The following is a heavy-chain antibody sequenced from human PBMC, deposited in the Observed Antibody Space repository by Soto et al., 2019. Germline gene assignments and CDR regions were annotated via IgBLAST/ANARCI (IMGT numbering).Heavy chain of an antibody. CDR3: ARDGPRYCCGGSCCSGVARAGYYIDF. J-gene: IGHJ4*02. V-gene: IGHV3-21*01. D-gene: IGHD2-15*01. Sequence: PGRSLRLSSAAPRFSPSSYRMKWVRQAPRKGLEWVSSISSSSSYIYYADSGKGRFTISRDNGKNSLYLQMNSLRAEETAVYYCARDGPRYCCGGSCCSGVARAGYYIDFWGQGTLVTVSS. CDR2: ISSSSSYI. CDR1: RFSPSSYR.